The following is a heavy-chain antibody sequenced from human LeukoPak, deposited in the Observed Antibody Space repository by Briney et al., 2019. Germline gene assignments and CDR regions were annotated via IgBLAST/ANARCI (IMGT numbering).Heavy chain of an antibody. Sequence: SETLSLTCTVSGDSISSYYWIWIRQPPGKGLEWIGCIYYSGSTNYNPSLKSRVTISLDTSKNQFSLKLTSVIAADTAFYYCAKDWELGSWGQGTLVTVSS. CDR1: GDSISSYY. CDR3: AKDWELGS. D-gene: IGHD1-26*01. V-gene: IGHV4-59*01. J-gene: IGHJ5*02. CDR2: IYYSGST.